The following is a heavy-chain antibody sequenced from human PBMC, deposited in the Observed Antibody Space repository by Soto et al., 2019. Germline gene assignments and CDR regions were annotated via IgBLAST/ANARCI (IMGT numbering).Heavy chain of an antibody. Sequence: ASVKVSCKASGYTFSGYGITWVRQAPGQGLEWMGRISGYNGNTNYARTLRGRLTLTTDTSTSTAYMELRSLTSDDTAVYYCARDVFCGGAPACPDMDVWGQGTTVTVS. V-gene: IGHV1-18*04. D-gene: IGHD2-21*01. CDR3: ARDVFCGGAPACPDMDV. CDR2: ISGYNGNT. CDR1: GYTFSGYG. J-gene: IGHJ6*02.